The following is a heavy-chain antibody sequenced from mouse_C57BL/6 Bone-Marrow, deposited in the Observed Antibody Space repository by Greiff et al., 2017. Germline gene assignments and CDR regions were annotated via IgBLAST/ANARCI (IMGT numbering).Heavy chain of an antibody. V-gene: IGHV1-55*01. CDR3: YFYYYSMDY. CDR1: GYTFTSYW. Sequence: VQLQQPGAELVKPGASVKMSCKASGYTFTSYWINWVKQRPGQGLEWIGDIYPGSGSTNYNEKFKSKAKLTVDTSSSTAYMQLSSLTSDDSAVYYCYFYYYSMDYWCQGTAVTVSS. J-gene: IGHJ4*01. CDR2: IYPGSGST. D-gene: IGHD2-1*01.